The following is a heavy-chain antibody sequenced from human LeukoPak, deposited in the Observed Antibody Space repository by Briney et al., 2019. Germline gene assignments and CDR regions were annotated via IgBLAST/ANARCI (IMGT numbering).Heavy chain of an antibody. CDR2: INPSGGST. CDR1: GYTFTSYY. V-gene: IGHV1-46*01. CDR3: AREGVYYGSGSSNWFDP. J-gene: IGHJ5*02. D-gene: IGHD3-10*01. Sequence: ASAKVSCKASGYTFTSYYMHWVRQAPGQGLEWMGIINPSGGSTSYAQKFQGRVTMTRDTSTSTVYMELSSLRSEDTAVYYCAREGVYYGSGSSNWFDPWGQGTLVTVSS.